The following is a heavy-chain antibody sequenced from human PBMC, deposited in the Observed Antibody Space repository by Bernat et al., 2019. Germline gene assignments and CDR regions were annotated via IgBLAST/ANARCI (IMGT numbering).Heavy chain of an antibody. CDR2: IRTKAHGGTT. CDR3: ASGNYPLTQKYFDL. V-gene: IGHV3-49*03. Sequence: EVQLVESGGGLVQPGRSLRLSCTASGFTFADFALGWFRQAAGNGLDWVAFIRTKAHGGTTEYAASVKGKFTISRDDSNSVAYLQMNSLNTGDTAVYYCASGNYPLTQKYFDLWGQGTLVTVSS. D-gene: IGHD1-7*01. J-gene: IGHJ4*02. CDR1: GFTFADFA.